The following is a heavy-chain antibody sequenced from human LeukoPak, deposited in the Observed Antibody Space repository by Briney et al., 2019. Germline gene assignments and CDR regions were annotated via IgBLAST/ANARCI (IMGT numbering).Heavy chain of an antibody. V-gene: IGHV2-5*02. CDR3: AHRPPGVISGWDNCYFDH. Sequence: SGPTLVNPTQTFTLSCTFSGFSLGTSGVGVGWIRQPPGKALEWLSVIYWDDDKRYKPSLKSRLAIMKDTSKNQVILIMTNMDPADTATYYCAHRPPGVISGWDNCYFDHWAPGTLVTVSA. J-gene: IGHJ4*02. CDR1: GFSLGTSGVG. CDR2: IYWDDDK. D-gene: IGHD6-19*01.